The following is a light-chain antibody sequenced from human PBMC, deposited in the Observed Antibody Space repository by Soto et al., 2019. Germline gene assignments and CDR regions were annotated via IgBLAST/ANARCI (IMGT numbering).Light chain of an antibody. CDR1: QSISSW. Sequence: DIQMTQSPSTLSASVGDRVTITCRASQSISSWLAWYQQKPGKAPKLLIYKASTLKSGVPSRFSGSGSGTDFTLTISSLQPEDFATYYCQQSYSTPPELTFGGGTKVDI. J-gene: IGKJ4*01. CDR2: KAS. V-gene: IGKV1-5*03. CDR3: QQSYSTPPELT.